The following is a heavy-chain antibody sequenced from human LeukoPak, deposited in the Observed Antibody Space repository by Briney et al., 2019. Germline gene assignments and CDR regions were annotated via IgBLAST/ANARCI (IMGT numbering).Heavy chain of an antibody. J-gene: IGHJ4*02. V-gene: IGHV1-18*04. CDR2: ISANNGET. Sequence: ASVKVSCKTSGYTFRGYYLHWVRQAPGQGLEWMAWISANNGETRYAQNLQGRVTMTTDTSTSTAYMELRSLRSDDTAIYYCARVPPSAHQLLSSDYWGQGTQVTVSS. D-gene: IGHD2-2*01. CDR1: GYTFRGYY. CDR3: ARVPPSAHQLLSSDY.